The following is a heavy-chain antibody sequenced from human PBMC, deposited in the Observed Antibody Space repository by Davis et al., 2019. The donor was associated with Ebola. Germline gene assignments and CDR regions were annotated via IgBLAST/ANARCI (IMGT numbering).Heavy chain of an antibody. Sequence: PSETLSLTCAVSGGSISSSNWWSWVRQPPGKGLEWIGEIYHSGSTNYNPSLKSRVTISVDKSKNQFSLKLSSVTAADTAVYYCARFAWFGESHRVFDPWGQGTLVTVSS. CDR1: GGSISSSNW. V-gene: IGHV4-4*02. D-gene: IGHD3-10*01. CDR2: IYHSGST. CDR3: ARFAWFGESHRVFDP. J-gene: IGHJ5*02.